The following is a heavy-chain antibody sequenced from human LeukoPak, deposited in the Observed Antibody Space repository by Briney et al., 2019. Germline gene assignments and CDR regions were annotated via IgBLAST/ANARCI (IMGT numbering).Heavy chain of an antibody. J-gene: IGHJ3*02. CDR2: INPNSGGT. CDR1: GYTFTGYY. D-gene: IGHD2-15*01. Sequence: GASVKVSCKASGYTFTGYYMHWVRQAPGQGLEWMGWINPNSGGTNYAQKFQGWVTMTRDPSISTAYMELSRLRSDDTAVYYCARSRASGGSYRDAFDIWGQGTMVTVSS. CDR3: ARSRASGGSYRDAFDI. V-gene: IGHV1-2*04.